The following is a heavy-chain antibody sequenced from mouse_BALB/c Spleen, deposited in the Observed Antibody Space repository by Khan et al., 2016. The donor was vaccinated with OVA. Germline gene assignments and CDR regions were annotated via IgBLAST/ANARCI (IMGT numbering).Heavy chain of an antibody. CDR2: TNPTNGRT. CDR1: GYTFTSYW. Sequence: QFHVKQSGAELVKAGASVKMSCKASGYTFTSYWMHWVKQRLGQGLEWFAETNPTNGRTYYNEKFKSKATLTVDKSSSTAYMLLSGPTFEDSAVYYCARIKKIVATYFDYWGQGTTLTVSS. CDR3: ARIKKIVATYFDY. D-gene: IGHD1-1*01. V-gene: IGHV1S81*02. J-gene: IGHJ2*01.